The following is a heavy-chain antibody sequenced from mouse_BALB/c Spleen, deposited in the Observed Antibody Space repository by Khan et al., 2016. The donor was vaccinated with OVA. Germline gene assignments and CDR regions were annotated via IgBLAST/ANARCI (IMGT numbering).Heavy chain of an antibody. CDR1: GFTFSTYG. CDR2: LSSGGHYP. D-gene: IGHD1-1*01. J-gene: IGHJ3*01. V-gene: IGHV5-6*01. CDR3: ARLAYYYNSEGFAY. Sequence: EVELVESGGDLVKTGGSLKLSCAASGFTFSTYGMSWVRPTPDQRLEWVATLSSGGHYPYYIASVKGRFTISSDNAQNILYLQMTSLRSEDTAMYYCARLAYYYNSEGFAYWGQGTLVTGSA.